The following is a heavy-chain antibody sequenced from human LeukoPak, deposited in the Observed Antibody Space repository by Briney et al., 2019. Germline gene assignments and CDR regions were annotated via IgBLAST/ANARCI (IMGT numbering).Heavy chain of an antibody. CDR3: VKYIQNVLAVFDP. CDR2: ISANGGAT. D-gene: IGHD1-1*01. CDR1: GFTFSISS. Sequence: GGSLRLSCAASGFTFSISSMAWFRQAPGKGLEWGSSISANGGATYYTDSVKGRFTVSRDNYENTVSLQMTSLRAEDTAVYYCVKYIQNVLAVFDPWGQGTLVTVSS. J-gene: IGHJ5*02. V-gene: IGHV3-23*01.